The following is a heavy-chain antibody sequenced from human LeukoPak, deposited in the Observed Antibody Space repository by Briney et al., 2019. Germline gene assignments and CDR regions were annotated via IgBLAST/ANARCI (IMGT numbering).Heavy chain of an antibody. CDR3: VRDMGYYDKV. V-gene: IGHV3-74*01. CDR1: GFTFSTSW. D-gene: IGHD3-22*01. J-gene: IGHJ4*02. Sequence: GGSLRLSCAASGFTFSTSWMHWVRQAPGKGLVWVSRINSDGESTNYADSVKGRFTISRDNAKNTLYLQMNSLRTEDTAVYYCVRDMGYYDKVWGQGTLVTVSS. CDR2: INSDGEST.